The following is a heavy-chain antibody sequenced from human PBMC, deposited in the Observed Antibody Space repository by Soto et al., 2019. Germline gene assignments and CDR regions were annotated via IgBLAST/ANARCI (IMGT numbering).Heavy chain of an antibody. D-gene: IGHD3-3*01. Sequence: SETLSLTCTFPGGSIISYYWSWIRQPPGKGLEWIGYIYYSGSTNYNPSLKSRVTISVDTSKNQFSLKLSSVTAADTAVYYCARRGTDFWSGYYDYWGQGTLVTVS. V-gene: IGHV4-59*08. CDR2: IYYSGST. J-gene: IGHJ4*02. CDR3: ARRGTDFWSGYYDY. CDR1: GGSIISYY.